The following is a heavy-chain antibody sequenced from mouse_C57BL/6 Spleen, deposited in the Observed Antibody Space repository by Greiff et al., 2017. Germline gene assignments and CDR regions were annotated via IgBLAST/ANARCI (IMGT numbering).Heavy chain of an antibody. D-gene: IGHD2-1*01. CDR2: IDPETGGT. J-gene: IGHJ1*03. Sequence: QVQLKQSGAELVRPGASVTLSCKASGYTFTDYEMHWVKQTPVHGLEWIGAIDPETGGTAYNQKFKGKAILTADKSSSTAYMELRSLTSEDSAVYYCTRSLLYGNYGYFDVWGTGTTVTVSS. V-gene: IGHV1-15*01. CDR3: TRSLLYGNYGYFDV. CDR1: GYTFTDYE.